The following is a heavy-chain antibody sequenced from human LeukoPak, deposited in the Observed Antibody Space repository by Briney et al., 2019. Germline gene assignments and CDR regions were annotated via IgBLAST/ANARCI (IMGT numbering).Heavy chain of an antibody. V-gene: IGHV3-23*01. CDR3: ARDQEVGAVGY. J-gene: IGHJ4*02. CDR1: GFIFSNYG. CDR2: ISASGSAT. Sequence: GGSLRLSCAASGFIFSNYGMNWVRQAPGKGLEWVAAISASGSATSYADSVKGRFTISRDNSKNTLYLQMNSLRAEDTAVYYCARDQEVGAVGYWGQGTPVTVSS. D-gene: IGHD1-26*01.